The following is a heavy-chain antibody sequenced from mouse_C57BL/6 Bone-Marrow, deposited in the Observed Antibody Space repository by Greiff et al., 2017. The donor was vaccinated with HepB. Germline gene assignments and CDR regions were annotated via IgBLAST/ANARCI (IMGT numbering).Heavy chain of an antibody. Sequence: VQLQQSGAELVKPGASVKLSCKASGYTFTSYWMHWVKQRPGQGLEWIGMIHPNSGSTNYNEKFKSKATLTVDKSSSTAYMQLSSLTSEDSAVYYCAPRITTVVFDYWGQGTTLTVSS. CDR3: APRITTVVFDY. J-gene: IGHJ2*01. V-gene: IGHV1-64*01. D-gene: IGHD1-1*01. CDR1: GYTFTSYW. CDR2: IHPNSGST.